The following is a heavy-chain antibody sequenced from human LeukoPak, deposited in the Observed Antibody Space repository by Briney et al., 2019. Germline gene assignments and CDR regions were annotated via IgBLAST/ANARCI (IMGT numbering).Heavy chain of an antibody. CDR3: AASHRLDVATTPENAFDI. J-gene: IGHJ3*02. V-gene: IGHV4-59*01. Sequence: PSETLSLTCTVSGGSISSYYWSWIRQPPGKGLEWIGYIYYSGSTNYNPSLKSRVTISVDTSKNQFSLKLSSVTAADTAVYYCAASHRLDVATTPENAFDIWGQGTMVTVSS. D-gene: IGHD5-12*01. CDR2: IYYSGST. CDR1: GGSISSYY.